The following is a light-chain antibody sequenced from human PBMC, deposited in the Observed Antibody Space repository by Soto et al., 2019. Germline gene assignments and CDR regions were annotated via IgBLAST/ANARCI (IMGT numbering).Light chain of an antibody. CDR1: QSVSSY. CDR2: DAA. J-gene: IGKJ1*01. V-gene: IGKV3-11*01. Sequence: EIVLTQSPATLSLSPGERATLSCRASQSVSSYFAWYQQKPGQAPQLLIYDAASRATGIPSRFSGSGSGTDLTLPISSLEPEDFVVYYCRQRSNRPWTFGQGTKVDIK. CDR3: RQRSNRPWT.